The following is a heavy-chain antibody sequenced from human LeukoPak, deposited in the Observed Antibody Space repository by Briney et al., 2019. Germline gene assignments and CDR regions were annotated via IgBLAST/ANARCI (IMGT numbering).Heavy chain of an antibody. Sequence: GGSLRLSCAASGFTFSSYSMNWARQAPGKGLEWVSSISSSSSYIYYADSVKGRFTISRDNAKNSLYLQMNSLRAEDTAVYYCARGGAENWFDPWGQGTLVTVSS. CDR2: ISSSSSYI. CDR3: ARGGAENWFDP. J-gene: IGHJ5*02. CDR1: GFTFSSYS. D-gene: IGHD3-16*01. V-gene: IGHV3-21*01.